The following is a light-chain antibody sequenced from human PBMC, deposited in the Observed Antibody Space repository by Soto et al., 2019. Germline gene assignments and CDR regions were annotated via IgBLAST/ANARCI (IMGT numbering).Light chain of an antibody. Sequence: NVLTQSPGTLSLSPGERATLSCRASQSVSNSYLAWYQQKPGQAPRLLIYGASSRATGIPDRFSGSGSGTDFTLTINRLEPDDFAVYYCQQYGSSSSWTFGQGTKVEIK. CDR3: QQYGSSSSWT. J-gene: IGKJ1*01. CDR2: GAS. V-gene: IGKV3-20*01. CDR1: QSVSNSY.